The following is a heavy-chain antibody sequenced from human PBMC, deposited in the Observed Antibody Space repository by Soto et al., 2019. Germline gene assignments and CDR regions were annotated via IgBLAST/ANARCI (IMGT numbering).Heavy chain of an antibody. D-gene: IGHD3-3*01. CDR3: ARGEDDFWSGYGAFDI. CDR1: GYTFTSYG. CDR2: ISAYNGNT. J-gene: IGHJ3*02. V-gene: IGHV1-18*01. Sequence: ASVQVSCKASGYTFTSYGISWVRQAPGQGLEWMGWISAYNGNTNYAQKLQGRVTMTTDTSTSTAYMELRSLRSDDTAVYYCARGEDDFWSGYGAFDIWGQGTMVTVSS.